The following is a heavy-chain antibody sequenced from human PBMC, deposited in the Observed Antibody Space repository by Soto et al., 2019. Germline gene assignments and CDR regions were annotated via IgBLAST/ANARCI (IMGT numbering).Heavy chain of an antibody. CDR1: GGSVSSGSYD. D-gene: IGHD7-27*01. CDR3: ARAKFESTGWHQFDI. J-gene: IGHJ4*02. Sequence: SETLSLTCTVSGGSVSSGSYDWSWIRQPPGKGLEWLGEVIHSGNTKYYPSLRSRVTLSVDSSKNQISLALTSVTAADTAVYYCARAKFESTGWHQFDIWGQGTLVTVSS. V-gene: IGHV4-61*01. CDR2: VIHSGNT.